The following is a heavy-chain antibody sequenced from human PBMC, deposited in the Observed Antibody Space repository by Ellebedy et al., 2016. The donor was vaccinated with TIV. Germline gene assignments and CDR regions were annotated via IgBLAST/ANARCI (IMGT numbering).Heavy chain of an antibody. CDR1: GFIFSPYW. D-gene: IGHD6-13*01. J-gene: IGHJ4*02. CDR2: INSDGSTT. V-gene: IGHV3-74*01. Sequence: PGGSLRLSCGASGFIFSPYWMHWVRQVPGKGPVWVARINSDGSTTTYADSGKGRFTISRDNARNTLYLQMNSLRAEDTANYYFTRGKPEGGTDYWGQGTLVTVSS. CDR3: TRGKPEGGTDY.